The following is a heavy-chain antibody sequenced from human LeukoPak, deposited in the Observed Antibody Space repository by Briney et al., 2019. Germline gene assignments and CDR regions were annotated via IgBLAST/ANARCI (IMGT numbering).Heavy chain of an antibody. D-gene: IGHD4-17*01. CDR3: AKDLLPTVITLATFDY. CDR1: AFSFSNYA. CDR2: ISGSGGST. V-gene: IGHV3-23*01. J-gene: IGHJ4*02. Sequence: GGSLRLSCVASAFSFSNYAMTWVRQAPGKGLDWVSSISGSGGSTYSADSVRCRLTISRDNSKNTLYLQMNSLRAEDTAVYYCAKDLLPTVITLATFDYWGQGTLVTVSS.